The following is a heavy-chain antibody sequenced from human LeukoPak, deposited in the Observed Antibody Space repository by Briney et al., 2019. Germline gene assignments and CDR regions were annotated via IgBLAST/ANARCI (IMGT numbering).Heavy chain of an antibody. Sequence: GESLKISCKGSGYSFTHYWIGWVRQMPGKGLEWIGSIYPGDSNTRYSPSFQGQVTISADRSINTAYLQWSSLKASDTAIYYCERSYYYFDDWGQGTLVTVSS. CDR3: ERSYYYFDD. CDR2: IYPGDSNT. D-gene: IGHD3-10*01. J-gene: IGHJ4*02. V-gene: IGHV5-51*01. CDR1: GYSFTHYW.